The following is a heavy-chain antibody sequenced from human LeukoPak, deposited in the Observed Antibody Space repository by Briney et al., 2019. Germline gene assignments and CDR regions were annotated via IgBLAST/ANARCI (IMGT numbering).Heavy chain of an antibody. J-gene: IGHJ4*02. Sequence: GPSVKVSCKASGGTFSSYAISLVRQAPGQGLEWMGRIIPIFGTANYAQKFQGRVTITTDESTSTAYMELSSLRSGGMVVCYCASWSYSMIYFVYWGQGTLVTVSS. CDR3: ASWSYSMIYFVY. CDR1: GGTFSSYA. D-gene: IGHD1-26*01. V-gene: IGHV1-69*05. CDR2: IIPIFGTA.